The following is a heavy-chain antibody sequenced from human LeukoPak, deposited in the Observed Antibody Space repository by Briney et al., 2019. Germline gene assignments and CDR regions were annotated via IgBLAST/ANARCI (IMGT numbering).Heavy chain of an antibody. CDR3: AKIAARVDY. V-gene: IGHV3-7*01. J-gene: IGHJ4*02. Sequence: GGSLRLSCAASGFTFSSYWMSWVRQAPGKGLEWVANIKQDGSEKYYVDSVKGRFTISRDNSKNTLYLQMNSLRAEDTAVYYCAKIAARVDYWGQGTLVTVSS. CDR2: IKQDGSEK. CDR1: GFTFSSYW. D-gene: IGHD6-6*01.